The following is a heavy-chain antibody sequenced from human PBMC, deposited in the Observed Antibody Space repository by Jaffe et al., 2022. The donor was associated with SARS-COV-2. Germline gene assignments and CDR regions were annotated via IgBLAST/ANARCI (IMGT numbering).Heavy chain of an antibody. CDR2: INGGGSTT. CDR3: AGRIPYNSGWT. CDR1: GFTFSSYW. Sequence: EVQLVESGGGLVQPGGSLRLSCAASGFTFSSYWMNWVRQAPGKGLVWVSRINGGGSTTTYADSVKGRFTVSRDNAENTLFLQMNSLRAEDTAVYYCAGRIPYNSGWTWGQGTLVTVSS. V-gene: IGHV3-74*01. J-gene: IGHJ5*02. D-gene: IGHD6-19*01.